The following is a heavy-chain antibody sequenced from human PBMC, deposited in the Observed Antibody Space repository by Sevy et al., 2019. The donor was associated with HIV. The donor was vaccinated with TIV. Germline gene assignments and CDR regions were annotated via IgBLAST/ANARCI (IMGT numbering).Heavy chain of an antibody. CDR1: GFTFGDYT. V-gene: IGHV3-9*01. J-gene: IGHJ5*02. CDR2: ISWNGDNM. CDR3: SRGTTWSGIADL. D-gene: IGHD6-13*01. Sequence: GGSLRLSCAASGFTFGDYTMHWVRQAPGKGLEWVSGISWNGDNMAYADSLKGRFTISRDNARNSLFLQMSNLKPEDTAFYYCSRGTTWSGIADLWGQGTLVTVSS.